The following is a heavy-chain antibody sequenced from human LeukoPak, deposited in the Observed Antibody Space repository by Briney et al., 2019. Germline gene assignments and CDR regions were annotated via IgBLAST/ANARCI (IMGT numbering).Heavy chain of an antibody. CDR2: INPNSGGT. Sequence: ASVKVSCKASGNTFTGYYMHWVRQAPGQGLEWMGWINPNSGGTNYAQKFQGRVTMTRDTSISSAYMELSRLRSDDTAVYYCARRPQYFRGGACYDWGQGTLGTVSS. CDR1: GNTFTGYY. V-gene: IGHV1-2*02. J-gene: IGHJ4*02. D-gene: IGHD2-15*01. CDR3: ARRPQYFRGGACYD.